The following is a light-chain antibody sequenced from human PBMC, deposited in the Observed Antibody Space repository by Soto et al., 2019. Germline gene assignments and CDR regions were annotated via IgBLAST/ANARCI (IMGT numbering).Light chain of an antibody. J-gene: IGLJ2*01. CDR3: CSYDGSLSSVV. V-gene: IGLV2-11*01. CDR1: STNVGGYNY. CDR2: DIS. Sequence: QSALTQPPSVSGSPGQSVTISCTGTSTNVGGYNYVSWYQQHPGKAPKLMIYDISKRPSGVPDRFSGSKSGNTASLTISGLQAEDEADYYCCSYDGSLSSVVFGGGTKLTVL.